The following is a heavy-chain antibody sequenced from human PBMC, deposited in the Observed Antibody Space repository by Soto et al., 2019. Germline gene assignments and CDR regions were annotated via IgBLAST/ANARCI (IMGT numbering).Heavy chain of an antibody. D-gene: IGHD3-10*01. CDR1: GGSFSGYY. CDR2: INHSGST. J-gene: IGHJ5*02. CDR3: AREGQHYYGSGSYYNGYNWFDP. V-gene: IGHV4-34*01. Sequence: PSETLSLTCAVYGGSFSGYYWSWIRQPPGKGLEWIGEINHSGSTNCNPSLKSRVTISVDTSKNQFSLKLSSVTAADTAVYYCAREGQHYYGSGSYYNGYNWFDPWGQGTLVTVSS.